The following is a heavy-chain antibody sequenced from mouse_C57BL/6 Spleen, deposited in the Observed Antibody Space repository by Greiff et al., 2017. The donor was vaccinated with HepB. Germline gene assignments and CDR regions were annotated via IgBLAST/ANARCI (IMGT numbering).Heavy chain of an antibody. J-gene: IGHJ4*01. D-gene: IGHD1-1*01. Sequence: QVQLKESGAELVRPGASVTLSCKASGYTFTDYEMHWVKQTPVHGLEWIGAIDPETGGTAYNQKFKGKAILTADISSSTAYMELRSLTSEDAAFYYCTCAPTVVAPCYAMDYWGQGTSVTVSS. CDR3: TCAPTVVAPCYAMDY. V-gene: IGHV1-15*01. CDR1: GYTFTDYE. CDR2: IDPETGGT.